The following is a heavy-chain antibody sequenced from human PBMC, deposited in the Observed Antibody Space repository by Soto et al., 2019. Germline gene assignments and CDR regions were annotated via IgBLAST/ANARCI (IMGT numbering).Heavy chain of an antibody. CDR1: GFTFSSYG. J-gene: IGHJ4*02. CDR3: AREATYYYGSGSYYTDY. D-gene: IGHD3-10*01. Sequence: QVQLVESGGGVVQPGRSLRLSCAASGFTFSSYGMHWVRQAPGKGLEWVAVIWYDGSNKYYADSVKGRFTISRDNSKNTLYLQMNSLRAEDTAVYYCAREATYYYGSGSYYTDYWGQGTLVTVSS. V-gene: IGHV3-33*01. CDR2: IWYDGSNK.